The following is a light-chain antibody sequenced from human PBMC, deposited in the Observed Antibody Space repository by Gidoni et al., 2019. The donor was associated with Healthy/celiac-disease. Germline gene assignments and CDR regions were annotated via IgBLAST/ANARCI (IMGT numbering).Light chain of an antibody. V-gene: IGKV1-39*01. CDR1: QSISSY. CDR3: QQCSSTPST. Sequence: DIQMTQCPAALSASGGDRVTSTCRASQSISSYLNWYQQKPGKAPKLLIYAASSLQSGVPSRFSGSGSGTDFTLTISSLQPEDFATSSCQQCSSTPSTFGQGTKLEIK. CDR2: AAS. J-gene: IGKJ2*01.